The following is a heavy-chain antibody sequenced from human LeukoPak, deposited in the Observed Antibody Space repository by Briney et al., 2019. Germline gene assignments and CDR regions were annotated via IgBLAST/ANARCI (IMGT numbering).Heavy chain of an antibody. Sequence: SETLSLTCTVSGGSISSSSYYWGWIRQPPGKGLEWIGSIYYSGSTYYNPSLKSRVTISVDTSKNQFSLKLSSVTAADTAVYYCAKGSGSYYLVYFDCWGQGTLVTVSS. V-gene: IGHV4-39*07. D-gene: IGHD1-26*01. CDR2: IYYSGST. J-gene: IGHJ4*02. CDR1: GGSISSSSYY. CDR3: AKGSGSYYLVYFDC.